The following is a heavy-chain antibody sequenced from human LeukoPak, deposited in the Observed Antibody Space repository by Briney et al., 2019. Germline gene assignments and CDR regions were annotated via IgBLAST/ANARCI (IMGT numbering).Heavy chain of an antibody. Sequence: PGGSLRLSCAASGSTFDDYGMSWVRQAPGKGLEWVSGINWNGGSTGYADSVKGRFTISRDNAKNSLYLQMNSLRAEDTALYYCAREGGMAIAAAAKLDYWGQGTLVTVSS. V-gene: IGHV3-20*04. J-gene: IGHJ4*02. CDR2: INWNGGST. CDR3: AREGGMAIAAAAKLDY. CDR1: GSTFDDYG. D-gene: IGHD6-13*01.